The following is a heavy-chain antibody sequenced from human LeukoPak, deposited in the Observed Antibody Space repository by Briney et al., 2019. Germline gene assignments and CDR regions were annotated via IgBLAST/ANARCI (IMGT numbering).Heavy chain of an antibody. Sequence: PGRSLRLSCAASGFTFSSYGMHWVRQAPGKGLEWVAVIWYDGSNKYYADSVKGRFTISRDNSKNSLYLQMGSLRAEESAVYYSGKPAAGRHDYWGQGTLVTVSS. D-gene: IGHD6-13*01. J-gene: IGHJ4*02. V-gene: IGHV3-33*06. CDR2: IWYDGSNK. CDR3: GKPAAGRHDY. CDR1: GFTFSSYG.